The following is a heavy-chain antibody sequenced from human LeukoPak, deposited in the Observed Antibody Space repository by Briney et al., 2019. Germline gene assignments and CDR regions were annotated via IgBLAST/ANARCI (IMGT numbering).Heavy chain of an antibody. CDR3: ARVYYDSSGYYYWLDGDKLFDY. D-gene: IGHD3-22*01. J-gene: IGHJ4*02. CDR2: INPSGGST. V-gene: IGHV1-46*01. CDR1: GYTFTSYY. Sequence: GASVKVSCKASGYTFTSYYMHWVRQAPGQGLEWMGIINPSGGSTSYAQKFQGRVTMTRDTSTSTVYMELSSLRSEDTAVYYCARVYYDSSGYYYWLDGDKLFDYWGQGTLVTVSS.